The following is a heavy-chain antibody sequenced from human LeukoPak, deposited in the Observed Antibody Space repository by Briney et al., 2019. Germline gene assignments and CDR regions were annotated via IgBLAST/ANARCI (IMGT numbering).Heavy chain of an antibody. V-gene: IGHV3-23*01. CDR2: ISGSGGST. Sequence: PGGSLRLSCAASGFTFSSYWMSWVRQAPGKGLEWVSAISGSGGSTYYADSVKGRFTISRDNSKNTLYLQMNSLRAEDTAVYYCAKDRRIQLSWYFDYWGQGTLVTVSS. D-gene: IGHD5-18*01. CDR3: AKDRRIQLSWYFDY. CDR1: GFTFSSYW. J-gene: IGHJ4*02.